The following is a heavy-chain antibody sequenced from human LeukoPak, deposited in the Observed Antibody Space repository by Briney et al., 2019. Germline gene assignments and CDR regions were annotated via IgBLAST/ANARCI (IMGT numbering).Heavy chain of an antibody. Sequence: SETLSLTCTVSGGSISSYYWTWIRQPPGKGLEWIGYIYYSGSTYYNPSLKSRVTISVDTSKNQFSLKLSSVTAADTAVYYCASPNMVRGVIISFDPWGQGTLVTVSS. CDR3: ASPNMVRGVIISFDP. D-gene: IGHD3-10*01. CDR2: IYYSGST. V-gene: IGHV4-59*04. J-gene: IGHJ5*02. CDR1: GGSISSYY.